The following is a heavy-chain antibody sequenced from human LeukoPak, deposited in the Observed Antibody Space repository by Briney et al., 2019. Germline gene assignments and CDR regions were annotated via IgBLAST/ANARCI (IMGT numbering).Heavy chain of an antibody. Sequence: GGSLRLSCAASGITFSNYNMNWVRQAPGKGLEWISSITSNTFYTDSVKGRFTISRDNAKNSLYLQMNSLRVEDTAVYYCAELGITMIGGVWGKGTTVTISS. CDR2: ITSNT. V-gene: IGHV3-21*01. D-gene: IGHD3-10*02. J-gene: IGHJ6*04. CDR1: GITFSNYN. CDR3: AELGITMIGGV.